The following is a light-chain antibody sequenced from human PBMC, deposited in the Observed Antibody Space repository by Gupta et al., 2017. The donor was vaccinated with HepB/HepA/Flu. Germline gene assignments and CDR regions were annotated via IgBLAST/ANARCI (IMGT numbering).Light chain of an antibody. Sequence: EIVLTQSPATLSLSPGERATLSCRASQSVSSYLAWYQQKPGQAPRLLIYDASNRATGIPARFSGSGSGTDFTLTISSLEPEDFAVYYCQQRSNWLCSCGQGTKLEIK. CDR2: DAS. CDR3: QQRSNWLCS. V-gene: IGKV3-11*01. J-gene: IGKJ2*04. CDR1: QSVSSY.